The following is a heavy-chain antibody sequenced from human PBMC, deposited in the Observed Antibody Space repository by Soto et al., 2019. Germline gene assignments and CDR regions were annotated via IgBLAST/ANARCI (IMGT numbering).Heavy chain of an antibody. J-gene: IGHJ5*02. D-gene: IGHD2-8*01. CDR3: ARALGYCTNGVCYGGVFPWFDP. Sequence: SETLSLTCTVSGGSISSYYWSWIRQPPGKGLEWIGYIYYSGSTNYTTSLKSRVTISVDTSKNQFSLKLSSVTAADTAVYYCARALGYCTNGVCYGGVFPWFDPWGQVTLVTVSS. CDR1: GGSISSYY. CDR2: IYYSGST. V-gene: IGHV4-59*01.